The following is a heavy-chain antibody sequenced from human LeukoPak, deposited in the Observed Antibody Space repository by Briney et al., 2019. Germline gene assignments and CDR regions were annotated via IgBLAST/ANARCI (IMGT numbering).Heavy chain of an antibody. J-gene: IGHJ3*02. CDR2: FDPEDGET. V-gene: IGHV1-24*01. CDR1: GYTLTELS. CDR3: ATEYDFWSGPVGFVI. Sequence: GASVKVSCKVSGYTLTELSMHWVRQAPGKGLEWMGGFDPEDGETIYAQKFQGRVTMTEDTSTDTAYMELSGLRSEDTAVYYCATEYDFWSGPVGFVIWGQGTMVTVSS. D-gene: IGHD3-3*01.